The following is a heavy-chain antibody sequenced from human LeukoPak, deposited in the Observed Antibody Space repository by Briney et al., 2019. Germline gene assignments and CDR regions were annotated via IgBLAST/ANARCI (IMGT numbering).Heavy chain of an antibody. V-gene: IGHV3-21*01. D-gene: IGHD2-2*01. J-gene: IGHJ6*02. CDR2: ISSSSSYI. CDR1: GFTFSSYS. CDR3: ARDSAPDIVVVPAAMGYGMDV. Sequence: GGSLRLSCAASGFTFSSYSMNWVRQAPGKGLEWVSSISSSSSYIYYADSVKGRFTISRDNAKNSLYLQMNSLRAEDTAVYYCARDSAPDIVVVPAAMGYGMDVWGQGTTVTVSS.